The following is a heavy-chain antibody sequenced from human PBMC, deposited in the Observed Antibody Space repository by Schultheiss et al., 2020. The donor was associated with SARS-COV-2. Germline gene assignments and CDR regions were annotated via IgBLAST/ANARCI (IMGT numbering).Heavy chain of an antibody. CDR1: GGSISSYY. Sequence: SETLSLTCTVSGGSISSYYWSWIRQPPGKGLEWIGYIYYSGSTNYNPSLKSRVTISVDTSKNQFSLKLSSVTAADTAVYYCARGNFEYSSSWLDYWGQGTLVTVSS. CDR3: ARGNFEYSSSWLDY. D-gene: IGHD6-6*01. CDR2: IYYSGST. V-gene: IGHV4-59*08. J-gene: IGHJ4*02.